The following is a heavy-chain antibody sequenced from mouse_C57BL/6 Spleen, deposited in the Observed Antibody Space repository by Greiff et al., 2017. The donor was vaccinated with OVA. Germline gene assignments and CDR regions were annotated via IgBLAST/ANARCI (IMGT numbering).Heavy chain of an antibody. CDR2: IDPSDSET. D-gene: IGHD2-4*01. Sequence: VQLQQPGAELVRPGSSVKLSCKASGYTFTSYWMHWVKQRPIQGLEWIGNIDPSDSETHYNQKFKDKATLTVDKSSSTAYMQLSSLTSEDSAVYYCARWGDYDGDPSYLDYWGQGTTLTVSS. CDR1: GYTFTSYW. J-gene: IGHJ2*01. CDR3: ARWGDYDGDPSYLDY. V-gene: IGHV1-52*01.